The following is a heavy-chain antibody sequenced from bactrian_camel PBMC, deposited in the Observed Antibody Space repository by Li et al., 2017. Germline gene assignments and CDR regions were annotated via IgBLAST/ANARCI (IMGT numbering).Heavy chain of an antibody. CDR2: LSSGAGRT. CDR1: GLIVSSYD. CDR3: VASGFTY. D-gene: IGHD1*01. V-gene: IGHV3S40*01. J-gene: IGHJ4*01. Sequence: VQLVESGGDLVPPGGSLRLSCAVSGLIVSSYDMTWVRQAPGKGLEWVSSLSSGAGRTYYADSVKGRYTISKDNAKNTLYLQMYSLKPEDTAVYHCVASGFTYWGQGTQVTVS.